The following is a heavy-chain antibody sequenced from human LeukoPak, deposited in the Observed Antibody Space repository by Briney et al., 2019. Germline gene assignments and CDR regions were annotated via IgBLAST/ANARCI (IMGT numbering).Heavy chain of an antibody. CDR1: GFTFSSYA. D-gene: IGHD3-9*01. CDR3: ARGAYYDILTVSFYYFDY. J-gene: IGHJ4*02. CDR2: ISSSSYI. V-gene: IGHV3-21*01. Sequence: GGSLRLSCAASGFTFSSYAMSWVRQAPGKGLEWVSSISSSSYIYYADSVKGRFTISRDNAKNSLYLQMNSLRAEDTAVYYCARGAYYDILTVSFYYFDYWGQGTLVTVSS.